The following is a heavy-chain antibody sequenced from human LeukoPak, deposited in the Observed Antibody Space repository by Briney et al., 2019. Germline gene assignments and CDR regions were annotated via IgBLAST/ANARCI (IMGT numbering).Heavy chain of an antibody. Sequence: SETLSLTCTVSGGSSSSSGYYWSWIRQPPGKGLEWIGTIYYSGSAYYNPSLKTQVTISIDTSKNQFSLKLKSATAADTAVYYCARDRKQWLRGPFDPWGQGTLVTVSS. CDR3: ARDRKQWLRGPFDP. V-gene: IGHV4-39*07. D-gene: IGHD6-19*01. CDR1: GGSSSSSGYY. J-gene: IGHJ5*02. CDR2: IYYSGSA.